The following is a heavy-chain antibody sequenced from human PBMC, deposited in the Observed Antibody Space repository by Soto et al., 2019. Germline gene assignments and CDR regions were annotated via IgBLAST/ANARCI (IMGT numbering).Heavy chain of an antibody. D-gene: IGHD6-19*01. J-gene: IGHJ4*02. CDR2: IYYSGST. Sequence: SETLSLTCTVSGGSISSYYWSWIRQPPGKGLEWIGYIYYSGSTNYNPSLKSRVTISVDTSKNQFSLKLSPVTAADTAVYYCARDLTEGGIAVAGYDYWGQGTLVTVSS. CDR1: GGSISSYY. V-gene: IGHV4-59*12. CDR3: ARDLTEGGIAVAGYDY.